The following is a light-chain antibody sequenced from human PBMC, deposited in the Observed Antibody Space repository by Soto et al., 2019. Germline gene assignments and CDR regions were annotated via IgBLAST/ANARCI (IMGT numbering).Light chain of an antibody. Sequence: QAVVTQEPSFSVSPGRTVTLTCGLSSGSVSTTYYPTWYLQTPGQAPRTLITSTNTRSSGVPDRFSGSILGNKAALTITGAQADDECDYYCVLYLVSGLPMGVRRIVAFPWVFGGGTKLTVL. J-gene: IGLJ3*02. CDR3: VLYLVSGLPMGVRRIVAFPWV. V-gene: IGLV8-61*01. CDR1: SGSVSTTYY. CDR2: STN.